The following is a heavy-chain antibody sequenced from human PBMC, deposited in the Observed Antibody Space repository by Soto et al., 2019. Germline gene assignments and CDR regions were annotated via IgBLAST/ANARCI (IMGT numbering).Heavy chain of an antibody. Sequence: QITLKESGPTLVKPTQTLTLTCTFSGFSLSTSGVGVGWIRQPPGKALEWLALIYWDDDKRYSPSLKSRLTITKDTSKNQVVLTMTNMDPVDTATYYCAHRSRLRSSGGELFDYWGQGTLVTVSS. CDR2: IYWDDDK. V-gene: IGHV2-5*02. CDR1: GFSLSTSGVG. CDR3: AHRSRLRSSGGELFDY. J-gene: IGHJ4*02. D-gene: IGHD3-16*01.